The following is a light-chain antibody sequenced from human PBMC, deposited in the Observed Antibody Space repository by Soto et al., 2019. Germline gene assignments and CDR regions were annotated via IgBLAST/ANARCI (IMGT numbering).Light chain of an antibody. V-gene: IGKV1-5*01. CDR3: QQDDSYPLT. J-gene: IGKJ4*01. CDR2: DVS. Sequence: TQMTQSPPSLSTSVGDIVTITCQASQSINNLLAWYQQKPGKAPKFLIYDVSTLESGVPSRFSGSGSGTEFTLTISSLQPEDFATYYCQQDDSYPLTFGGGTKVDIK. CDR1: QSINNL.